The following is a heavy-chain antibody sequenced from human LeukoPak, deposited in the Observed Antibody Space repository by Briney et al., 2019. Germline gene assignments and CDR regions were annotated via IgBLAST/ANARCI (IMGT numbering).Heavy chain of an antibody. Sequence: GGSLRLSCAASGFTFSSYEMNWVRQAPGKGLEWVSAISGSGGSTYYADSVKGRFTISRDNSKNTLYLQMNSLRAEDTAVYYCAKGMYYDSSGYPNWGQGTLVTVTS. CDR2: ISGSGGST. V-gene: IGHV3-23*01. CDR1: GFTFSSYE. J-gene: IGHJ4*02. CDR3: AKGMYYDSSGYPN. D-gene: IGHD3-22*01.